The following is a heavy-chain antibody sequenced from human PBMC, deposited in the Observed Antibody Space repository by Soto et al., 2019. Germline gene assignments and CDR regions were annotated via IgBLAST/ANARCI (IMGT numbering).Heavy chain of an antibody. Sequence: GGSLRLSCAASGFTFSSYAMHWVRQAPGKGLEWVAVISYDGSNKYYADSVKGRFTISRDNSKNTLYLQMNSLRAEDTAVYYCARDRRIDSLVGASPQWEGNFDYWGQGTLVTVSS. J-gene: IGHJ4*02. V-gene: IGHV3-30-3*01. CDR3: ARDRRIDSLVGASPQWEGNFDY. CDR1: GFTFSSYA. CDR2: ISYDGSNK. D-gene: IGHD1-26*01.